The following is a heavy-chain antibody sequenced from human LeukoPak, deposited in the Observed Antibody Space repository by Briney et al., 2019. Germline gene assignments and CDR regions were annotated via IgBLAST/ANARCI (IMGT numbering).Heavy chain of an antibody. CDR2: ISYDGSNK. J-gene: IGHJ4*02. CDR3: AYSTVLDY. Sequence: PGGSLRLSCAASGFTFSSYGMHWVRQAPGKGLEWVAVISYDGSNKYYADSVKGRFTISRDNSKNTLYLQMNSLRAEDTAVYYSAYSTVLDYWGQGTLVTVSS. D-gene: IGHD6-13*01. V-gene: IGHV3-30*03. CDR1: GFTFSSYG.